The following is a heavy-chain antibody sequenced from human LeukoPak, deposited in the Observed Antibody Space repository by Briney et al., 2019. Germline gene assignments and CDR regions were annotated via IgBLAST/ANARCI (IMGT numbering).Heavy chain of an antibody. V-gene: IGHV4-34*08. Sequence: GSLRLSCAASGFTFSDYYMSWIRQPPGKGLEWIGEINHSGSTNYNPSLKSRVTISVDTSKNQFSLKLSSVTAADTAVYYCAGLAYYFDYWGQGTLVTVSS. CDR2: INHSGST. D-gene: IGHD3/OR15-3a*01. J-gene: IGHJ4*02. CDR3: AGLAYYFDY. CDR1: GFTFSDYY.